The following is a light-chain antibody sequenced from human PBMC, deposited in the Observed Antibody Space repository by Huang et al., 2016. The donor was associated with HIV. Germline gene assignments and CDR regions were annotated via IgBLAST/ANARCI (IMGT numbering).Light chain of an antibody. V-gene: IGKV3D-15*01. Sequence: EIKMTQSPATLSVSPGGRVTLSCRASQNVRNNLAWYQQKTGQAPRLLIHDTSTRASGIPARFSGSGSGTEFTLTISGLQSEDFAIYYCQQYDKWPPGLTFGGGTKVEI. CDR2: DTS. CDR1: QNVRNN. J-gene: IGKJ4*01. CDR3: QQYDKWPPGLT.